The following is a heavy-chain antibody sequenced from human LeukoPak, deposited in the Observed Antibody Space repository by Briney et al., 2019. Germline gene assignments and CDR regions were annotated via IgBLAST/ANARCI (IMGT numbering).Heavy chain of an antibody. Sequence: PGGSLRLSCAASGFTFSTYSMNCVRQAPGKGLEWVSSISSSSSYRYYADSVNGRFTISRDNAKNSLYLQMNSLRAEDTAVYYCARGSSSSGWYRWFDYWGQGTLVAVSS. D-gene: IGHD6-19*01. J-gene: IGHJ4*02. CDR1: GFTFSTYS. V-gene: IGHV3-21*01. CDR3: ARGSSSSGWYRWFDY. CDR2: ISSSSSYR.